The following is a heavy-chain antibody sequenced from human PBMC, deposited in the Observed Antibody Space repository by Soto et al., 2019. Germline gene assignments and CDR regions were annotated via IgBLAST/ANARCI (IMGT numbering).Heavy chain of an antibody. Sequence: GGSLRLSCAASGFTFSSYAMSWVRQAPGKRLEWVSAISGSGGSTYYADSVKGRFTISRDNSKNTLYLQMNSLRAEDTAVYYCAKYPGPQYYYYYYGMDVWGQGTTVTVSS. CDR2: ISGSGGST. J-gene: IGHJ6*02. CDR3: AKYPGPQYYYYYYGMDV. CDR1: GFTFSSYA. V-gene: IGHV3-23*01.